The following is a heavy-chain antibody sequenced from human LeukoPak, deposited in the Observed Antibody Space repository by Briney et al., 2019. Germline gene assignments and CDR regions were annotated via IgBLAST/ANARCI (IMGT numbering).Heavy chain of an antibody. Sequence: SETLSLTCTVSGGSISSGGYYRSWIRQHPGKGLEWIGYIYYSGSTYYNPSLKSRVTISVDTSKNQFSLKLSSVTAADTAVYYCAAFWSGYSRVYYFDYWGQGTLVTVSS. J-gene: IGHJ4*02. V-gene: IGHV4-31*03. CDR1: GGSISSGGYY. CDR3: AAFWSGYSRVYYFDY. D-gene: IGHD3-3*01. CDR2: IYYSGST.